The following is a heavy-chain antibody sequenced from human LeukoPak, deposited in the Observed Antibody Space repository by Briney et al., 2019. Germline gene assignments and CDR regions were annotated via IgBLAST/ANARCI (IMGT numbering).Heavy chain of an antibody. CDR1: GGFISSGGYY. Sequence: SQTLSLTCTVSGGFISSGGYYWSWIRQHPGKGLEWIGYIYYSGSTYYNPSLKSRVTISVDTSKNQFSLKLSSVTAADTAVYYCARCSHDFWSGYYIDPWGQGTLVTVSS. CDR3: ARCSHDFWSGYYIDP. CDR2: IYYSGST. J-gene: IGHJ5*02. D-gene: IGHD3-3*01. V-gene: IGHV4-31*03.